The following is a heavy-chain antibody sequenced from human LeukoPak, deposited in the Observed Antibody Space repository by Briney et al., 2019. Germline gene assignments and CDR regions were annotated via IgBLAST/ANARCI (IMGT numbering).Heavy chain of an antibody. CDR2: IIPIFGTA. CDR3: AILSTTGY. D-gene: IGHD2/OR15-2a*01. V-gene: IGHV1-69*05. J-gene: IGHJ4*02. Sequence: ASVTVSCKASGGTFSSYGISWVRQAPGQGLEWMGGIIPIFGTANYAQKFQGRVTINTDESTSTAYMELSSLRSKDTAVYYCAILSTTGYWGQGTLVTVSS. CDR1: GGTFSSYG.